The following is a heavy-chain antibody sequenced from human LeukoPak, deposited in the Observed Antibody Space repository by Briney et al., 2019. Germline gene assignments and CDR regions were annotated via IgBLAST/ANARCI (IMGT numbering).Heavy chain of an antibody. D-gene: IGHD6-19*01. V-gene: IGHV3-21*01. Sequence: GSLRLSCAASGFTFSSYSINWVRQAPGKGLEWVSSISSSSYIYYADSVKGRFTISRDNAKNSLYLQMNSLRAEDTAVYYCARESGSASFDYWGQGTLVTVSS. J-gene: IGHJ4*02. CDR1: GFTFSSYS. CDR2: ISSSSYI. CDR3: ARESGSASFDY.